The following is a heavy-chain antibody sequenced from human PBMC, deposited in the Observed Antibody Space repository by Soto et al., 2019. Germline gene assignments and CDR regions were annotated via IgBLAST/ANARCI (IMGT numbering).Heavy chain of an antibody. CDR1: GGTFSSYA. J-gene: IGHJ4*02. CDR3: AREGRAYYDILTGYYKTPHPYYFDY. CDR2: IIPIFGTA. Sequence: QVQLVQSGAEVKKPGSSVKVSCKASGGTFSSYAISWVRQAPGQGLEWMGGIIPIFGTANYAQKFQGRVTITADKSTSTAYMELSSLRSEDTAVYYCAREGRAYYDILTGYYKTPHPYYFDYWGQGTLVTVSS. D-gene: IGHD3-9*01. V-gene: IGHV1-69*06.